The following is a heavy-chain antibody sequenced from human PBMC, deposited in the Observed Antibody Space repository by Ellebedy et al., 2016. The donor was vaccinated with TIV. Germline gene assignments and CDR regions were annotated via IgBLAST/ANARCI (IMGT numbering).Heavy chain of an antibody. V-gene: IGHV5-51*01. CDR1: GYRFGSYW. CDR2: IYPGDSDS. Sequence: PGGSLRLSCKGSGYRFGSYWIAWVRQMPGKGLEWMATIYPGDSDSRHSPALEGRVTISADKSINTAHLQWSSLEAPDTAIYYCAGVAGPGRRDFDYWGQGTLVTVSS. D-gene: IGHD6-13*01. J-gene: IGHJ4*02. CDR3: AGVAGPGRRDFDY.